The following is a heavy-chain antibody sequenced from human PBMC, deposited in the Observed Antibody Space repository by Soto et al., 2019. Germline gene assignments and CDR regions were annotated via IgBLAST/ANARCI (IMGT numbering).Heavy chain of an antibody. CDR1: GGSISSYY. CDR2: IYYSGST. J-gene: IGHJ6*02. V-gene: IGHV4-59*01. CDR3: ARGGGGPHYYGMDV. D-gene: IGHD2-15*01. Sequence: SETLSLTCTASGGSISSYYWSWIRQPPGKGLEWIGYIYYSGSTNYNPSLKSRVTISVDTSKNQFSLKLSSVTAADTAVYYCARGGGGPHYYGMDVWGQGTTVTVSS.